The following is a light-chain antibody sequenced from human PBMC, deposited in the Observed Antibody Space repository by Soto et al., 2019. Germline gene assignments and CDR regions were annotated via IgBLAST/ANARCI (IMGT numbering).Light chain of an antibody. J-gene: IGKJ1*01. V-gene: IGKV1-39*01. CDR2: EAS. CDR1: RGIMNY. CDR3: QQSYSIPPT. Sequence: DIQMTQSPSSVSASLGDRVTIACRASRGIMNYLNWYQQKPGKAPKLLIYEASTLQRGVPSRFSGSGSGTDFTLTISSLQPEDFATYYCQQSYSIPPTFGQGTKVDIK.